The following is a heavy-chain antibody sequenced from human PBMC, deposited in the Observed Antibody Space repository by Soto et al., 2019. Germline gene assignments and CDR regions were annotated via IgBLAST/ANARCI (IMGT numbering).Heavy chain of an antibody. D-gene: IGHD7-27*01. CDR3: ARNRRETGDFDY. Sequence: QVPLVQSGAEVKKPGASVKVSCKASGYTFTTYDVNWMCQATGQGPEWLGWMNPYNGDTGYAQKFQGRVTLTRDTSMNTAYLELSSLTYEDTAVYYCARNRRETGDFDYWGQGTLVTVSS. CDR1: GYTFTTYD. CDR2: MNPYNGDT. V-gene: IGHV1-8*02. J-gene: IGHJ4*02.